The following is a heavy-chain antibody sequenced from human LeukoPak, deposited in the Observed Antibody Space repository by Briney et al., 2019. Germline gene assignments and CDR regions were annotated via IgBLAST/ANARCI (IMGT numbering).Heavy chain of an antibody. CDR3: ASGPGGSGSYYDY. V-gene: IGHV3-21*01. CDR2: ISSNSRYI. J-gene: IGHJ4*02. D-gene: IGHD3-10*01. CDR1: GFTFSSYS. Sequence: GGSLRLSCAASGFTFSSYSMNWVRQAPGKGLEWVSYISSNSRYIYYADSVKGRFTISRDNAKNSLYLQMNSLRTEDAAVYYCASGPGGSGSYYDYWGQGTLVTVSS.